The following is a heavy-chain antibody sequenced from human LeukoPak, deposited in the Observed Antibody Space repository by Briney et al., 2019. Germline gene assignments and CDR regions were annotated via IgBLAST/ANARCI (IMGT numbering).Heavy chain of an antibody. V-gene: IGHV4-38-2*02. D-gene: IGHD2-15*01. CDR1: GYSIISGYY. CDR2: IHHGGTT. J-gene: IGHJ5*02. Sequence: PSETLSLTCAVSGYSIISGYYWGWIRQSRGKVLEWIGSIHHGGTTYYSPSLKSRVTISVDTSRNQFSLKMSSVTAADTALYFCARERVVVAGGWFDPWGQGTLVTVSS. CDR3: ARERVVVAGGWFDP.